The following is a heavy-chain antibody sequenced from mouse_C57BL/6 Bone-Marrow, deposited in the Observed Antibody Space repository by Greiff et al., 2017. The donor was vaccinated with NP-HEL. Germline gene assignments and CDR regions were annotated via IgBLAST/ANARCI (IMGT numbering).Heavy chain of an antibody. V-gene: IGHV1-64*01. D-gene: IGHD1-1*01. J-gene: IGHJ3*01. CDR2: IHPNSGST. Sequence: QVQLQQPGAELVKPGASVKLSCKASGYTFTSYWMHWVKQRPGQGLEWIGMIHPNSGSTNYNEKFKSKATLTVDKSSSTAYMQLSSLTSEDSAVYYCAGLLPYGSSFAYWGQGTLVTVSA. CDR3: AGLLPYGSSFAY. CDR1: GYTFTSYW.